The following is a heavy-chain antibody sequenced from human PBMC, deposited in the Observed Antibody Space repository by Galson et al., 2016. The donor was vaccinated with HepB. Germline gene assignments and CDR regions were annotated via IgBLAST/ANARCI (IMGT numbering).Heavy chain of an antibody. CDR1: GGSISSGSYY. CDR2: TYTSGRT. D-gene: IGHD2-8*02. CDR3: ARATRGDYCTGTLCYLDY. J-gene: IGHJ4*02. Sequence: QVQLQESGPGLVKPSQTLSLTCPVSGGSISSGSYYWSWIRQPAGKGLAWIGHTYTSGRTNYNPPLKPRVTISVDTSKNQFSLKLSSLTAADTAVYYCARATRGDYCTGTLCYLDYWGQGTLVTVSS. V-gene: IGHV4-61*02.